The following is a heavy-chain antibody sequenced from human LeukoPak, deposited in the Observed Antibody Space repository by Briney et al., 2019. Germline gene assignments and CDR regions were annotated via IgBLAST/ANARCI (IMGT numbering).Heavy chain of an antibody. CDR2: ISGSGGST. CDR3: AKDLVGASL. J-gene: IGHJ4*01. Sequence: GGSLRLSCAASGFTFNTYAMSWVRQAPGKGLEWVSAISGSGGSTYYADSAKGRFTISRDNSKNTLYLQMNSLRAEDTAVYYCAKDLVGASLWGQGTLVTVSS. V-gene: IGHV3-23*01. D-gene: IGHD1-26*01. CDR1: GFTFNTYA.